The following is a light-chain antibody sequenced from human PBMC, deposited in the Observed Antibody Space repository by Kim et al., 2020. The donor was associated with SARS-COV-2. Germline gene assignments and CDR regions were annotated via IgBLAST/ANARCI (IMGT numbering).Light chain of an antibody. CDR1: QTIGTS. CDR2: AAS. Sequence: DIQMTQSPSSLSASVGDRVTITCRASQTIGTSLIWYQQKPGKAPKVLIYAASNLQNGVPSRFSGSGSGTEFTLTISSLQPEYFVTYLCQESYWPPVTFGKGTKLE. CDR3: QESYWPPVT. V-gene: IGKV1-39*01. J-gene: IGKJ2*01.